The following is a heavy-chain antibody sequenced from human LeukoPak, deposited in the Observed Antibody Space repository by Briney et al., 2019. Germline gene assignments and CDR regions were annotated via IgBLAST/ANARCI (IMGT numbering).Heavy chain of an antibody. V-gene: IGHV4-34*01. CDR1: GGSISSYY. Sequence: SETLSLTCTVSGGSISSYYWSWIRQPPGKGLEWIGEINHSGSANYNPSLKSRVTISVDTSKNQFSLKLSSVTAADTAVYYCARHYCSGGSCYNYYYYYMDVWGKGTTVTISS. CDR2: INHSGSA. D-gene: IGHD2-15*01. CDR3: ARHYCSGGSCYNYYYYYMDV. J-gene: IGHJ6*03.